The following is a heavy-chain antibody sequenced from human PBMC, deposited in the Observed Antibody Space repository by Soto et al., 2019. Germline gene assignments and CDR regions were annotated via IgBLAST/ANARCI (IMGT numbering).Heavy chain of an antibody. CDR3: ASSDNGFGELYY. V-gene: IGHV4-30-2*01. J-gene: IGHJ4*02. Sequence: SETLSLTCAVSGGSISSGGYSWSWIRQPPGKGLEWIGYIYHSGSTYYNPSLKSRVTISVDRSKNQFSLKLSSVTAADTAVYYCASSDNGFGELYYWGQGTLVTVSS. CDR2: IYHSGST. D-gene: IGHD3-10*01. CDR1: GGSISSGGYS.